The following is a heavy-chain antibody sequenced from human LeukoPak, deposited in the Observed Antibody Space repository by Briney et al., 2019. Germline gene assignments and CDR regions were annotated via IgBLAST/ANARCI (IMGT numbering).Heavy chain of an antibody. V-gene: IGHV3-23*01. D-gene: IGHD6-19*01. J-gene: IGHJ4*02. CDR2: ISGSGGST. CDR1: GFTFSSYA. CDR3: AKMPVSYSSGWSTFDY. Sequence: GGSLRLSCAASGFTFSSYAMSWVRQAPGKGLEWVSAISGSGGSTYYADSVKGRFTISRDNSKNTLYLQMNSLRAEDTAVYYCAKMPVSYSSGWSTFDYWGQGTLVTVSS.